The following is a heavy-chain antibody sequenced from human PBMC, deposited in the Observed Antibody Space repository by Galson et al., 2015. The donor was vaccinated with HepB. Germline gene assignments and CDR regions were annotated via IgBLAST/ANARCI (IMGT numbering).Heavy chain of an antibody. CDR3: ARDRGISSLADY. Sequence: SLRLSCAASGFTFSSYWMSWVRQAPGKGLEWVANIKQDGSEKYYVDTVKGRFTISRDNAKNSLYLQMNSLRAEDTDVYYCARDRGISSLADYWNQASLVTVS. J-gene: IGHJ4*02. CDR2: IKQDGSEK. V-gene: IGHV3-7*03. D-gene: IGHD6-13*01. CDR1: GFTFSSYW.